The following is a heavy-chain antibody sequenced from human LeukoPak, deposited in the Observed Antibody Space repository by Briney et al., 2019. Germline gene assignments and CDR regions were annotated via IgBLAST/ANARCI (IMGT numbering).Heavy chain of an antibody. CDR1: GYTLTELS. J-gene: IGHJ4*02. D-gene: IGHD6-13*01. CDR3: ATAPSLRYSSSWYGFDY. Sequence: ASVKASCKVSGYTLTELSMHWVRQAPGKGLEWMGGFDPEDGETIYAQKFQGRVTMTEDTSTDTAYMELSSLRSEDTAVYYCATAPSLRYSSSWYGFDYWGQGTLVTVSS. CDR2: FDPEDGET. V-gene: IGHV1-24*01.